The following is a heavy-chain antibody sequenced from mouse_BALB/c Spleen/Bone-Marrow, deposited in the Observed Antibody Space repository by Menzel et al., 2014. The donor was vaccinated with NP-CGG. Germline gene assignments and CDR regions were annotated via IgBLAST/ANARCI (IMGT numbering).Heavy chain of an antibody. D-gene: IGHD3-1*01. V-gene: IGHV5-17*02. CDR2: ISSGSSTI. CDR1: GFTFSSFG. Sequence: EVKVVESGGGLVQPGGSRKLSCAASGFTFSSFGMHWVRQAPEKGLEWVAYISSGSSTIYYADTVKGRFTISRGNPKNTLFLQMTSLRSEDTAMYYCARGAARATWFAYWGQGTLVTVSA. J-gene: IGHJ3*01. CDR3: ARGAARATWFAY.